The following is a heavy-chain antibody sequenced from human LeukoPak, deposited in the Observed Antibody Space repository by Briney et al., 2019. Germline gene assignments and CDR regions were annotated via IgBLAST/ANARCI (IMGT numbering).Heavy chain of an antibody. CDR3: ARGDYGNYAAVFDI. D-gene: IGHD4-11*01. Sequence: GGSLRLSCAASGFTFSSYSMNWVRQAPGKGLEWVSSISSSSSYIYYADSVKGRFTISRDNAKNSLYLQMNSLRAEDTAVYYCARGDYGNYAAVFDIWAQGKLVTVSS. CDR2: ISSSSSYI. J-gene: IGHJ3*02. CDR1: GFTFSSYS. V-gene: IGHV3-21*01.